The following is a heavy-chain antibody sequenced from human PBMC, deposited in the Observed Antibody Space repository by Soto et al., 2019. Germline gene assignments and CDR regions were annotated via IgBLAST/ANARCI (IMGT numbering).Heavy chain of an antibody. CDR1: GFTFSSYA. D-gene: IGHD3-22*01. Sequence: EVQLLESGGGLVQPGGSLRLSCAASGFTFSSYAMSWVRQAPGKGLEWVSAISGSGGSTYYADSVKGRFTISRDNSKNTLYLQMNSLRAEGTAVYYCAKLRGYYYSLGYFDYWGQGTLVTVSS. J-gene: IGHJ4*02. V-gene: IGHV3-23*01. CDR2: ISGSGGST. CDR3: AKLRGYYYSLGYFDY.